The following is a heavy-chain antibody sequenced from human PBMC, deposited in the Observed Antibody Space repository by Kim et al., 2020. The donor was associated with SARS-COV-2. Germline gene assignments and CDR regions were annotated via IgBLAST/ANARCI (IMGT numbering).Heavy chain of an antibody. D-gene: IGHD1-1*01. J-gene: IGHJ4*02. V-gene: IGHV1-8*01. CDR1: GYTFTSYD. CDR3: ARSGTGVLGGVY. CDR2: MNPNSGNT. Sequence: ASVKVSCKASGYTFTSYDINWVRQATGQGLEWMGWMNPNSGNTKYSQKFQGRVTITRDTSASTAYMELSSLRSEDTAVYYCARSGTGVLGGVYWCQGALV.